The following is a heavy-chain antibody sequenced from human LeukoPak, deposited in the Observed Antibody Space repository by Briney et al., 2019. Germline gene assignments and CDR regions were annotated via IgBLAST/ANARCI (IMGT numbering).Heavy chain of an antibody. CDR2: IQQDGGQK. V-gene: IGHV3-7*05. CDR3: ARASNPWLQLS. J-gene: IGHJ4*02. CDR1: GFTFSNYW. D-gene: IGHD5-24*01. Sequence: GGSLRLSCAASGFTFSNYWMIWVRQAPGKGLEWVAHIQQDGGQKRYADSVRGRFTVFRDNAQTSLYLHMTSLRAEDTAVYYCARASNPWLQLSWGQGTLVTVSS.